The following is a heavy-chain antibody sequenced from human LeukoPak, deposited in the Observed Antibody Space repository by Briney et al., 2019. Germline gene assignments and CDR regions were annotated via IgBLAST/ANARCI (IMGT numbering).Heavy chain of an antibody. CDR1: GFTFSSYS. CDR2: ISSSSSYI. V-gene: IGHV3-21*01. CDR3: ARGHGGYGHY. D-gene: IGHD5-18*01. J-gene: IGHJ4*02. Sequence: GGSLRLSCAASGFTFSSYSMNWVRQAPGKGLEWVSSISSSSSYIYYADSVKGRFTISRDNAKNSLYLQMNSLRAEDTPVYYCARGHGGYGHYWGQGTLVTVSS.